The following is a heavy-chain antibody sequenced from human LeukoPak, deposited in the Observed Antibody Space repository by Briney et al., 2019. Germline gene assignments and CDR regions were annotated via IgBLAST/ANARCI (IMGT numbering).Heavy chain of an antibody. CDR3: ARSRSFYNRRGTVDNFDS. D-gene: IGHD1-14*01. Sequence: SETQTLICTVSGDSTNKYHWNWIRQSPGKGLEWVGFIYYNGYTSYNPSLKSRVTLSIDTSKNQFSLKMTSITTADTAVYYCARSRSFYNRRGTVDNFDSWGQGTMVTVSS. CDR2: IYYNGYT. V-gene: IGHV4-59*01. CDR1: GDSTNKYH. J-gene: IGHJ3*01.